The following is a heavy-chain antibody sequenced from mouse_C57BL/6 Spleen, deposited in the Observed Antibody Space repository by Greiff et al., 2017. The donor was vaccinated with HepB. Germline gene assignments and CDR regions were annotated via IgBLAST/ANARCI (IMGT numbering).Heavy chain of an antibody. CDR3: ANYYGSSYGFAY. D-gene: IGHD1-1*01. J-gene: IGHJ3*01. Sequence: VQLQQSGAELAKPGASVKLSCKASGYTFTSYWMHWVKQRPGQGLEWIGYINPSSGYTNYNQKFKGKSTLTVDESSSTAYMQLSSLTSEDSAVYYCANYYGSSYGFAYWGQGTLVTVSA. CDR2: INPSSGYT. CDR1: GYTFTSYW. V-gene: IGHV1-7*01.